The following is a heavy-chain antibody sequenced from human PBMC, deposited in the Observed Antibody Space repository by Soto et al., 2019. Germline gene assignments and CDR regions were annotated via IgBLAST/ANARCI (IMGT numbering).Heavy chain of an antibody. CDR1: GYSFTKYW. J-gene: IGHJ5*02. D-gene: IGHD4-17*01. CDR3: ARHSLVTIWFDP. V-gene: IGHV5-10-1*01. CDR2: IDPSDSYT. Sequence: PGASLKISCKGSGYSFTKYWITWVRQKPGKGLEWMGRIDPSDSYTKYSPSFQGHVTISVDKSISTAYLQWSSLKASDSAMYYCARHSLVTIWFDPWGQRTLVTVPQ.